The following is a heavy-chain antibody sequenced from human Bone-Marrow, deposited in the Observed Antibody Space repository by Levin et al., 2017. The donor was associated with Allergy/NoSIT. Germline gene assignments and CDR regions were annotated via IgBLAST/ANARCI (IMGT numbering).Heavy chain of an antibody. CDR3: ARTAKKSSDTSGWFVPFDF. Sequence: KISCKASGGTFRRYGISWVRQAPGQGPEWMGGIIPVFGTANYAQKFQGRVTITADASASTVYMELSSLRSDDTAVYHCARTAKKSSDTSGWFVPFDFWGQGTLITVSS. CDR2: IIPVFGTA. V-gene: IGHV1-69*01. CDR1: GGTFRRYG. J-gene: IGHJ4*02. D-gene: IGHD6-19*01.